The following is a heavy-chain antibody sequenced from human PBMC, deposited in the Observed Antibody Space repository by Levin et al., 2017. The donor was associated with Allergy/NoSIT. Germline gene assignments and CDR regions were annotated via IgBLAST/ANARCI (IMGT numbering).Heavy chain of an antibody. CDR2: IYYSGST. V-gene: IGHV4-30-4*01. D-gene: IGHD3-22*01. J-gene: IGHJ3*02. Sequence: SETLSLTCTVSGGSISSGDYYWSWIRQPPGKGLEWIGYIYYSGSTYYNPSLKSRVTISVDTSKNQFSLKLSSVTAADTAVYYCARGHKGVVVITRRTRRAFDIWGQGTMVTVSS. CDR1: GGSISSGDYY. CDR3: ARGHKGVVVITRRTRRAFDI.